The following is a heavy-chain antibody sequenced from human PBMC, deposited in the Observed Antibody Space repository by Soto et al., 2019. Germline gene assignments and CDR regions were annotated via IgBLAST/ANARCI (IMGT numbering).Heavy chain of an antibody. V-gene: IGHV3-23*01. Sequence: GSLRLSCAASGFTFSSYAMSWVRQAPGKGLEWVSAISGSGGSTYYADSVKGRFTISRDNSKNTLYLQMNSLRAEDTAVYYCAKVPGGGATTLGWFDPWGQGTLVTVSS. CDR1: GFTFSSYA. J-gene: IGHJ5*02. CDR3: AKVPGGGATTLGWFDP. D-gene: IGHD1-26*01. CDR2: ISGSGGST.